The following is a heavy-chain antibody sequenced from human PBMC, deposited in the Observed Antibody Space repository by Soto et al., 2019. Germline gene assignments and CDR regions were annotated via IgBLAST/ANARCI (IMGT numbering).Heavy chain of an antibody. V-gene: IGHV3-30*03. CDR1: GFVSNDYD. D-gene: IGHD2-21*01. Sequence: VQLAESGGGVVQPGRSLRLSCATSGFVSNDYDIHWVRQAPGKGLAWLASISYDGSNKYYADSVKGRFTISRDNSKNTLSLQINSLGAEDTAVYYCSRGIKGGLDAWGPGTLVTVSS. CDR3: SRGIKGGLDA. J-gene: IGHJ5*02. CDR2: ISYDGSNK.